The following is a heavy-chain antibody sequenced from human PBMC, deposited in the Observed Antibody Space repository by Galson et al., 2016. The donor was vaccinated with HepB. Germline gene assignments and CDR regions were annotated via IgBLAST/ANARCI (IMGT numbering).Heavy chain of an antibody. CDR2: IYSGGST. CDR3: ARDRRQGGATFGVY. Sequence: GLEWVSVIYSGGSTYYADSVKGRFTISRDNSKNTLYLQMNSLRAEDAAVYYCARDRRQGGATFGVYWGQGTQVTVSS. D-gene: IGHD1-26*01. V-gene: IGHV3-53*01. J-gene: IGHJ4*02.